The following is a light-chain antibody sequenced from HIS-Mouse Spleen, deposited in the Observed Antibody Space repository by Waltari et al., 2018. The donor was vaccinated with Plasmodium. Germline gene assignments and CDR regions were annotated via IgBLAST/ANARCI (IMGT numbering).Light chain of an antibody. CDR1: QIVSRY. V-gene: IGKV3-11*01. Sequence: IVLPQSPATLSLSPGERATLSGRTIQIVSRYLAWYQQTPGQAPRLLIYDTSNRATGTPARFSGSGSGTDFTLTISRLEPEDFAVYYCQQRSNWPPTFGQGTRLEIK. CDR2: DTS. J-gene: IGKJ5*01. CDR3: QQRSNWPPT.